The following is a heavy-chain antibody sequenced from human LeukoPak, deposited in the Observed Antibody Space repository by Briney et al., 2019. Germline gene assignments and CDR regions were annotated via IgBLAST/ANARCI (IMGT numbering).Heavy chain of an antibody. Sequence: SETLSLTCTVSGGSIGSTSDYWGWIRQPPGKGLEWIGNIYYSGSTYYNPSLKSRVTISVDTSKNQFSLKLNSVTAADTAVYYCARVPARPETAVGYYFDYWGQGTLVTVSS. D-gene: IGHD5-18*01. CDR2: IYYSGST. V-gene: IGHV4-39*07. CDR3: ARVPARPETAVGYYFDY. CDR1: GGSIGSTSDY. J-gene: IGHJ4*02.